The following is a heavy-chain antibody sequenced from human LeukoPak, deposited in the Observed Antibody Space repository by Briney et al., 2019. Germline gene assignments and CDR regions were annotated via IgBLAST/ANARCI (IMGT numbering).Heavy chain of an antibody. V-gene: IGHV4-59*05. CDR2: VYFDGDT. CDR3: ARHRKSARNYLYYYVDV. D-gene: IGHD6-6*01. J-gene: IGHJ6*03. Sequence: SETLSLTCTVSGGSISSYYWSWIRQPPGKGLEWIGSVYFDGDTSYSPSLKSRVIISVDTSKNQFSLNLTSVTAADTALYYCARHRKSARNYLYYYVDVWGKGTTVTVSS. CDR1: GGSISSYY.